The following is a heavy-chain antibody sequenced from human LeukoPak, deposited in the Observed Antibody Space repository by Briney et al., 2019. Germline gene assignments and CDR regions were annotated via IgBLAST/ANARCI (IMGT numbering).Heavy chain of an antibody. CDR3: AKDLLLYCDSRTGIDY. Sequence: GGSLRLSCAASGFTFDDYGMSWVRQAPGKGLEWVSGINWNGGSTGYADSVKGRFTISRDNAKNSLYLQMNSLRAEDTAVYYCAKDLLLYCDSRTGIDYWGQGTLVTVSS. CDR1: GFTFDDYG. J-gene: IGHJ4*02. D-gene: IGHD3-22*01. V-gene: IGHV3-20*04. CDR2: INWNGGST.